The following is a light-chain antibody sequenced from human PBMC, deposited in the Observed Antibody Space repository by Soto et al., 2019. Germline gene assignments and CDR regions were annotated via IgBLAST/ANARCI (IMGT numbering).Light chain of an antibody. CDR3: AQGLATPFT. V-gene: IGKV2-28*01. CDR1: RNLLHSNGYYY. J-gene: IGKJ4*01. CDR2: LGS. Sequence: EIVLTQSPLSLPVTPGEPASISCRSSRNLLHSNGYYYLDWYLQKPGQSPQLLIYLGSNRASGVPDRFSGSGSGTDFTLTISRVEAEDVRVYFCAQGLATPFTFGGGTKVDIK.